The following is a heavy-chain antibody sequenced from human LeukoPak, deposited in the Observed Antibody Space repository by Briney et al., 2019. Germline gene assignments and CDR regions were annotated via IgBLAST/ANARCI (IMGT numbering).Heavy chain of an antibody. V-gene: IGHV3-21*04. D-gene: IGHD6-13*01. CDR3: ARVTGYRIEDYFDY. Sequence: GGSLRLSCAASGFTFSSYSMNWVRQAPGKGLEWVSSISSRSSYIDYADSLKGRFTISRDNAKNSLYLQMNSLRAEDTAVYYCARVTGYRIEDYFDYWGQGTLVTVSS. J-gene: IGHJ4*02. CDR2: ISSRSSYI. CDR1: GFTFSSYS.